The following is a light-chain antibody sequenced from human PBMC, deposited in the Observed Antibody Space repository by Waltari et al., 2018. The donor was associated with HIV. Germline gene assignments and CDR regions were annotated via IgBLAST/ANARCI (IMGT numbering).Light chain of an antibody. CDR1: NIGSKS. Sequence: SYVLTQPPSVSVAPGMTARITCGGENIGSKSVNWYQKQPGQAPVMVIYHDTDRPSGIPERFSGSNSEDTATLTIRRVEAWDEADYFCQVWDTNTDQYVIFGGGTNLAV. CDR2: HDT. CDR3: QVWDTNTDQYVI. J-gene: IGLJ2*01. V-gene: IGLV3-21*01.